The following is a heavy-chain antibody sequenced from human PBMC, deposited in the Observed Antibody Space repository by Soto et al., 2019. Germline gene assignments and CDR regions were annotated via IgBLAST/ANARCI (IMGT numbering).Heavy chain of an antibody. CDR3: VRGASGRYYMDV. V-gene: IGHV3-74*01. CDR2: INTDASRT. J-gene: IGHJ6*03. CDR1: GFTFSSYW. Sequence: EVQLVGSGGGLVQPGGSLRLSCAASGFTFSSYWIHWVRQGPGKGLVWVSRINTDASRTNYADSVKGRFTISRDNAKNTVYLQVNSLRDEDTALYFCVRGASGRYYMDVWGKGTTVTVSS. D-gene: IGHD3-10*01.